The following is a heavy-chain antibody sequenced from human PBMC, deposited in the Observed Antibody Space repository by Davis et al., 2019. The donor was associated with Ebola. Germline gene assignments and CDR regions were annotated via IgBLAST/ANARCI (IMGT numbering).Heavy chain of an antibody. Sequence: MPGGSLRPSCAAHGGSFSGYYWSWIRQPPGTGLEWIGEINHSGSTNYNPSPKSRVTISVDTSKNQFPLKLSSVTAADTALYYCARLIIRYYYYGMDVWGQGTTVTVSS. D-gene: IGHD3-3*01. CDR1: GGSFSGYY. CDR2: INHSGST. V-gene: IGHV4-34*01. CDR3: ARLIIRYYYYGMDV. J-gene: IGHJ6*02.